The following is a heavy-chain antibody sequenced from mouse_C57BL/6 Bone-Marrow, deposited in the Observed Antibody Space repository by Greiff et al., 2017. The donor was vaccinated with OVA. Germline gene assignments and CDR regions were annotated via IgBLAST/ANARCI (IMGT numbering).Heavy chain of an antibody. Sequence: EVQLVESGGGLVQPGGSMKLSCAASGFTFRDAWMDWVRQSPEKGLEWVAEITNKANNHDTYYAESEKWRFTISKAESKSSIYLQMNSLIAEDTGIYYCTRPYYGSCYWYFDVWGTGTTVTVSS. J-gene: IGHJ1*03. CDR3: TRPYYGSCYWYFDV. D-gene: IGHD1-1*01. CDR2: ITNKANNHDT. V-gene: IGHV6-6*01. CDR1: GFTFRDAW.